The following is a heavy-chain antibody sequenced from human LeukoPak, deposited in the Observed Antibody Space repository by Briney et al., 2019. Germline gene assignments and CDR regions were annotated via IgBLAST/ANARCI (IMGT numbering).Heavy chain of an antibody. CDR2: ISSSGSTI. CDR3: AKDPSGDIVATIEPFDY. CDR1: GFTFSDYY. J-gene: IGHJ4*02. Sequence: GGSLRLSCAASGFTFSDYYMSWIRQAPGKGLEWVSYISSSGSTIYYADSVKGRFTISRDNAKNSLYLQMNSLRAEDTAVYYCAKDPSGDIVATIEPFDYWGQGTLVTVSS. D-gene: IGHD5-12*01. V-gene: IGHV3-11*01.